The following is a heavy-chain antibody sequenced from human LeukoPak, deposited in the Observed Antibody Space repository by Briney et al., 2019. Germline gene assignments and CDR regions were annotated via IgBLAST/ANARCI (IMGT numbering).Heavy chain of an antibody. Sequence: PGGSLRLSCAASGFTFRSYGMHWVRQAPGKGLEWVAVIWYDGSNKYYADSVKGRFTISRDNSKNTLSLQMNSLRAEDTAVYYCARDSQDYRGYNWFDPWGQGTLVPVSS. CDR2: IWYDGSNK. CDR3: ARDSQDYRGYNWFDP. CDR1: GFTFRSYG. V-gene: IGHV3-33*01. J-gene: IGHJ5*02. D-gene: IGHD4-11*01.